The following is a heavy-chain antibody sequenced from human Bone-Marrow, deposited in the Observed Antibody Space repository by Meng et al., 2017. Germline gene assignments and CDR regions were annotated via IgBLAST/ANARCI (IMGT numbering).Heavy chain of an antibody. CDR2: INTYRGTA. Sequence: ASVKVSCKTSGFSLITYAISWVRQAPGQGLEWMGWINTYRGTANYAPKVQGRVTMTTDTSTTTAYMELRSLTSDDTAVYYCARGSPDTMAHDFDYWGQGTLVTVS. D-gene: IGHD5-12*01. V-gene: IGHV1-18*01. CDR3: ARGSPDTMAHDFDY. J-gene: IGHJ4*02. CDR1: GFSLITYA.